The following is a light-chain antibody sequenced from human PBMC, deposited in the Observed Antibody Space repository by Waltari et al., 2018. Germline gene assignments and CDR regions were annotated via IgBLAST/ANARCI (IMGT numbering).Light chain of an antibody. J-gene: IGKJ4*01. Sequence: DIQMTQSPSSLSASVGDRVSIICRASQEISIFLNWYQQKPGKAPKLLVSYASTLQRGVPARFSGTGSGTDFTLVISSLQPEDFATYFCQQSYTSLLTFGGGTRVDIK. CDR3: QQSYTSLLT. CDR2: YAS. CDR1: QEISIF. V-gene: IGKV1-39*01.